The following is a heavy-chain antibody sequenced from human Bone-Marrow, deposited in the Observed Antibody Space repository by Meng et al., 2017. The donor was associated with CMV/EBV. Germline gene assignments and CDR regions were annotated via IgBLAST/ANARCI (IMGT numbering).Heavy chain of an antibody. D-gene: IGHD3-22*01. J-gene: IGHJ6*02. Sequence: GESLKISCAASGFTFSSYWMSWVRQAPGKGLEWVANIKQDGSEKYYVDSVKGRFTISRDNAKNSLYLQMNSLRAEDTAVYYCAREDGFPYYYDSSGYYYEGGDMDYYYYGMDVWGQGTTVTVSS. CDR1: GFTFSSYW. CDR2: IKQDGSEK. CDR3: AREDGFPYYYDSSGYYYEGGDMDYYYYGMDV. V-gene: IGHV3-7*01.